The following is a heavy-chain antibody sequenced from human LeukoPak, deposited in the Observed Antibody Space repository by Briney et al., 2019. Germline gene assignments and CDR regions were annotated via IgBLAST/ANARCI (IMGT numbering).Heavy chain of an antibody. D-gene: IGHD4-23*01. Sequence: GESLKISCKTSGYSFTSYWIGWVRQMPGKGLEWMGIIYPGDSDTKYSPSFQGLVTISADKSISTAYLQWSSLKASDTAMYYCARLPHTVVLYYFDYWGQGTLVTVSS. J-gene: IGHJ4*02. CDR2: IYPGDSDT. V-gene: IGHV5-51*01. CDR3: ARLPHTVVLYYFDY. CDR1: GYSFTSYW.